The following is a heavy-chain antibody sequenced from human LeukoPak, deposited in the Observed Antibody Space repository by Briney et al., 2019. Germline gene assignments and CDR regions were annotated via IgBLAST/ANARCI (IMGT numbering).Heavy chain of an antibody. Sequence: SETLSLTCAVYGESFSGYYWNWIRQPPGKGLEWIGEINHSGSTNYNPSLKSRVTMSVDTSKNQFSLKLSSVTAADTAVYYCARGPYYGSGSYTYWGQGALVTVSS. V-gene: IGHV4-34*01. D-gene: IGHD3-10*01. CDR3: ARGPYYGSGSYTY. CDR1: GESFSGYY. CDR2: INHSGST. J-gene: IGHJ4*02.